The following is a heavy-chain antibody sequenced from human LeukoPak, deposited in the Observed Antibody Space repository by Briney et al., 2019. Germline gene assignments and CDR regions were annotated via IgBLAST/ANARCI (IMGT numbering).Heavy chain of an antibody. CDR3: AKDGIVVSYFDY. V-gene: IGHV3-30*18. CDR2: ISYDGSNK. J-gene: IGHJ4*02. D-gene: IGHD3-22*01. Sequence: PGRSLRLSCAASGFTFSSYGIHWVRRAPGKGLEWVAIISYDGSNKYYADSVKGRFTISRDNSKNTLYLQMNSLRAEDTAMYYCAKDGIVVSYFDYWGQGTLVTVSS. CDR1: GFTFSSYG.